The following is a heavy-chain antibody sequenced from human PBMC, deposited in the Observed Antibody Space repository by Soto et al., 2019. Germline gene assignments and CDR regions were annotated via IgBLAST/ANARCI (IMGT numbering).Heavy chain of an antibody. CDR3: ARGASYYYDSSGYP. J-gene: IGHJ5*02. D-gene: IGHD3-22*01. CDR2: IWYDGSNK. Sequence: GGSLRLSCAASGFTFSSYGMHWVRQAPGKGLEWVAVIWYDGSNKYYADSVKGRFTISRDNSKNTLYLQMNSLRAEDTAVYYCARGASYYYDSSGYPWGQGTLVTVS. CDR1: GFTFSSYG. V-gene: IGHV3-33*01.